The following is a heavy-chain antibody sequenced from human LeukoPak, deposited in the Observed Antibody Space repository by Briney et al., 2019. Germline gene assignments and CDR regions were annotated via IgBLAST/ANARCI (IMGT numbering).Heavy chain of an antibody. Sequence: SETLSLTCSVSGASISGGTYYWRWIRQPPGKGLEWIGSIYYTGSTYDNPSLKSRVTISVDTSKNQFSLKLSSVTAADTAVYYCARRGGSGRAFDYWGQGTLVTVSS. V-gene: IGHV4-39*01. CDR3: ARRGGSGRAFDY. CDR1: GASISGGTYY. CDR2: IYYTGST. J-gene: IGHJ4*02. D-gene: IGHD1-26*01.